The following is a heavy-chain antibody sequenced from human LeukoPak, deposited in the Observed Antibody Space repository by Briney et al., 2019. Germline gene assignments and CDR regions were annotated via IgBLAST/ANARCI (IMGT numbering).Heavy chain of an antibody. CDR1: GFTFSSYA. J-gene: IGHJ4*02. V-gene: IGHV3-23*01. CDR2: ISGSGGST. Sequence: AGGSLRLSCAASGFTFSSYAMSWVRQAPGKGLEWVSAISGSGGSTYYADSVKGRFTISRDNSKDTLYLRMNSLRAEDTAVYYCARPFGMGYCSSTSCHVMEYWGQGTLVTVSS. CDR3: ARPFGMGYCSSTSCHVMEY. D-gene: IGHD2-2*01.